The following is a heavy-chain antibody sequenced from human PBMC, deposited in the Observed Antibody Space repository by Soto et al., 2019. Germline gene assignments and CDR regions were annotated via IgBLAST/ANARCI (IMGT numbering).Heavy chain of an antibody. V-gene: IGHV4-59*02. D-gene: IGHD6-13*01. CDR1: GDSVTSHY. CDR3: ARKGAAASYAHYYMDV. J-gene: IGHJ6*03. CDR2: MHYTGFS. Sequence: SETLSLTCSFSGDSVTSHYLTWIRQSPEKGLEWIGYMHYTGFSHYNPSLKSRVTISVDTSRNRFSLNLTSATAADTAVYYCARKGAAASYAHYYMDVWGRGTAVTVSS.